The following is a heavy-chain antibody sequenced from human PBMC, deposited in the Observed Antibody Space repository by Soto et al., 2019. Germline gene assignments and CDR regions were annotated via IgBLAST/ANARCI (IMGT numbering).Heavy chain of an antibody. V-gene: IGHV1-69*12. Sequence: QVQLVQSGSEVQKPGSSVKVSCKASGGTFRSYAISWVRQAPGQGLEWMGGIIPIFGTANYAQKFQGRVTITADESTSTAYMELSSLRSEDTAVYYWARVANYYVSPQVLYGMDVWGQGTTVTVSS. CDR3: ARVANYYVSPQVLYGMDV. CDR2: IIPIFGTA. CDR1: GGTFRSYA. J-gene: IGHJ6*02. D-gene: IGHD3-10*02.